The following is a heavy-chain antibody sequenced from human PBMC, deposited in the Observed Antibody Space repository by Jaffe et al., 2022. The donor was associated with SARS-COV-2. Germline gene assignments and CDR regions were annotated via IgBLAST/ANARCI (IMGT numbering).Heavy chain of an antibody. V-gene: IGHV5-51*01. CDR2: IYPGDSDT. D-gene: IGHD5-18*01. J-gene: IGHJ6*03. CDR3: ARRGEDSYGPNYYFYYMDV. CDR1: GYSFTSYW. Sequence: EVQLVQSGAEVKKPGESLKISCKASGYSFTSYWIGWVRQMPGKGLEWMGIIYPGDSDTRYSPSFQGQVTISADKSISTAYLQWSSLKASDTAIYYCARRGEDSYGPNYYFYYMDVWGKGTTVTVSS.